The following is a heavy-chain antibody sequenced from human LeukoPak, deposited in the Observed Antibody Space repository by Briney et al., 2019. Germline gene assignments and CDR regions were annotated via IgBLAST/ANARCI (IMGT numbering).Heavy chain of an antibody. CDR2: IKQDGSEK. CDR1: GFTFSSYW. CDR3: ARGAWTSDY. D-gene: IGHD3/OR15-3a*01. Sequence: GGSLRLSCVASGFTFSSYWMSWVRQAPGKGLEWVANIKQDGSEKYYVDSVKGRFTISRDNAKNSLYLQMNSLRAEDTAVHYCARGAWTSDYWGQGTLVSVSS. J-gene: IGHJ4*02. V-gene: IGHV3-7*01.